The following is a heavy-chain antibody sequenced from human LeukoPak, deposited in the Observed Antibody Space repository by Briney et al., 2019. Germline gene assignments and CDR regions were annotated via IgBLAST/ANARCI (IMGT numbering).Heavy chain of an antibody. J-gene: IGHJ6*03. CDR3: AKGFSGYTRYYYYYYYMGV. V-gene: IGHV4-34*01. Sequence: SETLSLTCAVYGGSFSGYYWSRIRQPPGKGLEWIWEINNSGSTNYNPSLKSRVTISVDTSKNQFSLKLSSVIAADKAVYYCAKGFSGYTRYYYYYYYMGVWGKGTTVTVSS. D-gene: IGHD5-24*01. CDR1: GGSFSGYY. CDR2: INNSGST.